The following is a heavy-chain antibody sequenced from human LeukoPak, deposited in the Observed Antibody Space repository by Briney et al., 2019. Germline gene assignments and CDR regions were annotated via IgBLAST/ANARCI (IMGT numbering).Heavy chain of an antibody. CDR1: GGTFSSYA. V-gene: IGHV1-69*13. Sequence: SVTVSCTASGGTFSSYAISWVRQAPGQGLEWMGGIIPIFGTANYAQKFQGRVTITADESTSTAYMELSSLRSEDTAVYYCARGDYDILTGFDYWGQGTLVTVSS. CDR2: IIPIFGTA. CDR3: ARGDYDILTGFDY. J-gene: IGHJ4*02. D-gene: IGHD3-9*01.